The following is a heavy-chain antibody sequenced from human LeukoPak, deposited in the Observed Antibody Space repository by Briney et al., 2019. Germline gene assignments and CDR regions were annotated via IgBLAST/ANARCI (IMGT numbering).Heavy chain of an antibody. Sequence: SQTLSLTCAVSGGYISSGSYSWSWIRQPPGKGLEWIGYIYPRGSTYYNPSLKSRVILSLDKSANQFSLNLSSVTAADTAVYYCARFSPRAMGNYLDFWGQGTLVTVSS. D-gene: IGHD7-27*01. J-gene: IGHJ4*02. CDR2: IYPRGST. CDR1: GGYISSGSYS. CDR3: ARFSPRAMGNYLDF. V-gene: IGHV4-30-2*01.